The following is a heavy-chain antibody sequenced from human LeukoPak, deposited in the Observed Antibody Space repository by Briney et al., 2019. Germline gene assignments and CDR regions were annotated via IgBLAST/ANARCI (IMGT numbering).Heavy chain of an antibody. J-gene: IGHJ5*02. CDR1: GGTFSSYA. CDR3: ARGAQAYQLYNWFDP. D-gene: IGHD2-2*01. Sequence: GASVKVSCKASGGTFSSYAISWVRQAPGQGLEWMGGIIPIFGTANYAQKFQGGVTITADESTSTAYMELSSLRSEDTAVYYCARGAQAYQLYNWFDPWGQGTLVTVSS. V-gene: IGHV1-69*13. CDR2: IIPIFGTA.